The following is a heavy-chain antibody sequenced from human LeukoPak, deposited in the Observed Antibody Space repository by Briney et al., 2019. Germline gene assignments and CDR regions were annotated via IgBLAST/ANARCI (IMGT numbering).Heavy chain of an antibody. V-gene: IGHV4-34*01. CDR3: ASRIVPSSDFDY. Sequence: SETLSLTCAVYGGSFSGYYWSWIRQPPGKGLEWIGEINHSGSTNYNPSLKSRVTISVDTSKNQFSLKLSSVTVADTAVYYCASRIVPSSDFDYWGQGTLITVSS. CDR2: INHSGST. CDR1: GGSFSGYY. D-gene: IGHD5-12*01. J-gene: IGHJ4*02.